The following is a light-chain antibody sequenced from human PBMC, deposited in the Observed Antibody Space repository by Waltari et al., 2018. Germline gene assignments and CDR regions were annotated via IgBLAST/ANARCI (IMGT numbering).Light chain of an antibody. CDR2: DVS. Sequence: QSALTQPASVSGSPGQSITISCTGTNSDVGGYNYVSWYQQHPGKAPKLMIYDVSNRPSGVSNRFSGSKSGNTASLTISGLQAEDEADYYCTSYTSSNTLGFGTGTKVTVL. CDR3: TSYTSSNTLG. V-gene: IGLV2-14*03. J-gene: IGLJ1*01. CDR1: NSDVGGYNY.